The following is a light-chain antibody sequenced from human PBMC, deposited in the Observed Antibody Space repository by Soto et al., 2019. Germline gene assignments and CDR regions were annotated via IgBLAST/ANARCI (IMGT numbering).Light chain of an antibody. CDR1: SSNIGINR. CDR3: AAWDDSLNGLV. V-gene: IGLV1-44*01. J-gene: IGLJ1*01. Sequence: QSVLTQPPSASGTPGQRVTISRSGSSSNIGINRVNWYQQFPGSAPQLVMYDNDQRPSGVPERFSGSKSGISASLAISGLQSEDEADYSCAAWDDSLNGLVFGTGTKVTVL. CDR2: DND.